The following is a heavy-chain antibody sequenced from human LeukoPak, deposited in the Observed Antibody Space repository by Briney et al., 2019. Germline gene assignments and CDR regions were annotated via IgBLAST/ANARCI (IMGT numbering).Heavy chain of an antibody. CDR3: ARVRISPGDYGD. CDR1: GGSISSSNHY. V-gene: IGHV4-39*07. Sequence: KPSETLSLTCTVSGGSISSSNHYWGWIRQPPGKGLEWIGTIYYSGNTYYNPSLKSRLTISVDTSKNQFSLKLSSVTAADTAVYYCARVRISPGDYGDWGQGTLVTVSS. D-gene: IGHD4-17*01. CDR2: IYYSGNT. J-gene: IGHJ4*02.